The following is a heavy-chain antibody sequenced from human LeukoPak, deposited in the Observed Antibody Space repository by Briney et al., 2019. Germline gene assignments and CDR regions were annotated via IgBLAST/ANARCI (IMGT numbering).Heavy chain of an antibody. Sequence: PGGSLRLSCADSGFSFNIYAMFWVRQAPGKGLEYVSAISGNGDTTYYANSVKGRFTISRDNSKSTLYLQMGSLRAEDMAVYYCARGLGYCSRTSCYPDYWGQGTLVTVSS. D-gene: IGHD2-2*01. CDR1: GFSFNIYA. J-gene: IGHJ4*02. CDR3: ARGLGYCSRTSCYPDY. V-gene: IGHV3-64*01. CDR2: ISGNGDTT.